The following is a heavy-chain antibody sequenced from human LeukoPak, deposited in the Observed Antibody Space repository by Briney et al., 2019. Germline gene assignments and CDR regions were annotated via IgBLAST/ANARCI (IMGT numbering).Heavy chain of an antibody. CDR3: ARHFSGFDH. D-gene: IGHD2-8*02. CDR2: IYYSGST. CDR1: GGSISPFY. J-gene: IGHJ4*02. Sequence: SETLSLTCTVSGGSISPFYWIWIRQSPDKGLVWIGNIYYSGSTNYNPSFKSRVTISLDTSKKQYSLHLSSVTAADTAIYYCARHFSGFDHWGQGAQVTVSS. V-gene: IGHV4-59*08.